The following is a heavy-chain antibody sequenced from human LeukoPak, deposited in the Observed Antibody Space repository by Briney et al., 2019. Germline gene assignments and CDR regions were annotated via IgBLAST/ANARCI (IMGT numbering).Heavy chain of an antibody. CDR1: GGSITTTNW. Sequence: SGTLSLTCAVSGGSITTTNWWSWVRQPPGKGLEWIGEVHLNGATNYNPSLESRFSMSIDKSNNHLSLEVTSVTAPDTAMSYCARESGAFSPFGFWGQGTLVTVSS. J-gene: IGHJ4*02. CDR2: VHLNGAT. CDR3: ARESGAFSPFGF. V-gene: IGHV4-4*02. D-gene: IGHD1-26*01.